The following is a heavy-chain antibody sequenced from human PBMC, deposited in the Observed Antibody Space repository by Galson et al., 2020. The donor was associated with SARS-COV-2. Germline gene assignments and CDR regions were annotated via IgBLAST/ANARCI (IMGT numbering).Heavy chain of an antibody. V-gene: IGHV4-59*01. CDR3: AKQISSASHAFDY. J-gene: IGHJ4*02. CDR2: IYYSGST. D-gene: IGHD2-2*01. CDR1: RGSISASY. Sequence: TLSLTCTVSRGSISASYWTWIRQPPGKGLEWIGYIYYSGSTNYNPSLESRVTISVDTSRNQFSLKLSSVTAADTAVYYCAKQISSASHAFDYWGQGTLVTVSS.